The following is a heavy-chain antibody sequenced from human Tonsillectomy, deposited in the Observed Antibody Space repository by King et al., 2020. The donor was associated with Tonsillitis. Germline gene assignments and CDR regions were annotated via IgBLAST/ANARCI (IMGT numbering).Heavy chain of an antibody. CDR1: GFTFSDYY. J-gene: IGHJ3*02. CDR3: ARGSGGVLTMVRGVAHDAFDI. Sequence: VQLVESGGGLVKPGGSLRLSCAASGFTFSDYYMSWIRQAPGKGLEWVSYISSSSSYTNYADSVKGRFTISRDNAKNSLYLQMNSLRAEDTAVYYCARGSGGVLTMVRGVAHDAFDIWGQGTMVTVSS. CDR2: ISSSSSYT. V-gene: IGHV3-11*06. D-gene: IGHD3-10*01.